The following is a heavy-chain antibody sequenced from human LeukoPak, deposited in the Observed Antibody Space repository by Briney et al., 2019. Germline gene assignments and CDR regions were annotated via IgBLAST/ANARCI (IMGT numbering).Heavy chain of an antibody. CDR2: ISWNSGSI. CDR3: AKDISGFLEWYIDY. V-gene: IGHV3-9*01. J-gene: IGHJ4*02. Sequence: GRSLRLSCAASGFTFDDYAMHWVRQAPGKGLEWVSGISWNSGSIGYADSVKGRFTISRDNAKNSLYLQMNSLRAEDTALYYCAKDISGFLEWYIDYWAREPWSPSPQ. D-gene: IGHD3-3*01. CDR1: GFTFDDYA.